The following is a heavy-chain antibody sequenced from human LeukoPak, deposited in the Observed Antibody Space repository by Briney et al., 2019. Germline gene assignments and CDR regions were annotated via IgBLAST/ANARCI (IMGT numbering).Heavy chain of an antibody. CDR1: GGSISSSSYY. D-gene: IGHD6-13*01. CDR3: ARVEQQLVAYYFDY. CDR2: IYYSGST. V-gene: IGHV4-39*07. J-gene: IGHJ4*02. Sequence: PSETLSLTCTVSGGSISSSSYYWGWIRQPPGKGLEWIVSIYYSGSTYYNPSLKSRVTISVDTSKNQFSLKLSSVTAADTAVYYCARVEQQLVAYYFDYWGQGTLVTVSS.